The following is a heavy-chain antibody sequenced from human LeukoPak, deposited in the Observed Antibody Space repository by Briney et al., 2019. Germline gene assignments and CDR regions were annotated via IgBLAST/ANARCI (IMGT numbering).Heavy chain of an antibody. CDR3: ARHVNLYYYDSSGYYPIDY. D-gene: IGHD3-22*01. V-gene: IGHV4-39*01. J-gene: IGHJ4*02. CDR1: GGSISSSSYY. Sequence: PSETLSLTCTVSGGSISSSSYYWGWIRQPPGKGLEWIGSIYYSGSTYYNPSLKSRVTISVDTSKNQFSLKLSSVTAAGTAVYYCARHVNLYYYDSSGYYPIDYWGQGTLVTVSS. CDR2: IYYSGST.